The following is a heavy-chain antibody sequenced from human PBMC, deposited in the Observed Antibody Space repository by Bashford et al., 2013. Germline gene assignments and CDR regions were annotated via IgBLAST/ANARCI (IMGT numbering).Heavy chain of an antibody. CDR3: ARTQLLMGRVHYLDS. D-gene: IGHD3-10*01. V-gene: IGHV4-39*07. J-gene: IGHJ4*02. CDR2: IYYAGST. CDR1: GGSLSSSNFY. Sequence: SETLSLTCNVSGGSLSSSNFYWGWIRQPPGKPLEWIGNIYYAGSTYYNPSLKSRVTISEDTSGNQFSLKLSSVTAADTAVYYCARTQLLMGRVHYLDSWGQGTLVTVSS.